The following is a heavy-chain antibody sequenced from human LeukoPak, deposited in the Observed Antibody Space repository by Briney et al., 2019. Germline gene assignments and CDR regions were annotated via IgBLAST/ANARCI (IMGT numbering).Heavy chain of an antibody. D-gene: IGHD1-14*01. CDR2: ISNNGGYT. Sequence: GGSLRLSCAASGFTFSSSAMSWVRQAPGKGLEWVSAISNNGGYTYYADSVQGRFTISRDNSKNTLYLQMNSLRVEDTAVYYCARKTGDCWGQGTLVIVSS. J-gene: IGHJ4*02. CDR1: GFTFSSSA. V-gene: IGHV3-23*01. CDR3: ARKTGDC.